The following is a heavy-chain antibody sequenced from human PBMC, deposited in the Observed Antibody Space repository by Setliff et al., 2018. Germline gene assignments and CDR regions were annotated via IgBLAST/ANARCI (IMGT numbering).Heavy chain of an antibody. CDR3: ARAKLSYYYMYV. CDR1: GFSLSTSGMC. V-gene: IGHV2-70*11. CDR2: IDWDDDK. Sequence: SGPTLVNPTQTLTLTCTFSGFSLSTSGMCVSWIRQPPGKALEWFARIDWDDDKYYSTSLKTRLTISKDTSKNQVVLTMTNMDPVDTATYYCARAKLSYYYMYVWGKGTTVTVSS. J-gene: IGHJ6*03. D-gene: IGHD2-15*01.